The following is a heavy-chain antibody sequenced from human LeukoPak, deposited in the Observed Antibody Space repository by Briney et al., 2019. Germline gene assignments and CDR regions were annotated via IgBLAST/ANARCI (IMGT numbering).Heavy chain of an antibody. D-gene: IGHD1-1*01. J-gene: IGHJ4*02. Sequence: TGGSLRLSCVVSGLTFSNYWMIWVRQAPGKGLESVAIIEEDGSAKYYLDSVKGRFTISRDNAKNSLYLEMNSLRAEDTAVYYCARDYWRSIDHWGQGTLVTVPS. CDR3: ARDYWRSIDH. CDR2: IEEDGSAK. V-gene: IGHV3-7*01. CDR1: GLTFSNYW.